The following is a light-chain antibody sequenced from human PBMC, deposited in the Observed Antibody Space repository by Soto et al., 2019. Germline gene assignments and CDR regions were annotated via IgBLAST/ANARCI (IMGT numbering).Light chain of an antibody. V-gene: IGKV3-20*01. J-gene: IGKJ5*01. CDR2: CXS. CDR3: QQYGSATST. CDR1: HSVTRSY. Sequence: EIVLTQSPGTLSLSPGERATLSXRASHSVTRSYLAWSQQQPGXPPRVXXACXSSMATGSPDRLSGSGSVTDFTLPISRLEPEDFAVYYCQQYGSATSTFGQGTRLEIK.